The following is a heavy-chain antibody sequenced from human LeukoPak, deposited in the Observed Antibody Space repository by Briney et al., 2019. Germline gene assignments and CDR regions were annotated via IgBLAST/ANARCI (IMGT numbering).Heavy chain of an antibody. V-gene: IGHV3-21*01. CDR3: ARDSLTMIVGRQKRGLDY. D-gene: IGHD3-22*01. CDR1: GFTFSNYN. J-gene: IGHJ4*02. CDR2: IGSSTTYV. Sequence: GGSLRLSCAASGFTFSNYNMNWVRQAPGKGLEWVSSIGSSTTYVYYADSVKGRFTISRDNAKNSLYLQMNSLRAEDTAVYYCARDSLTMIVGRQKRGLDYWGQGTLVTVSS.